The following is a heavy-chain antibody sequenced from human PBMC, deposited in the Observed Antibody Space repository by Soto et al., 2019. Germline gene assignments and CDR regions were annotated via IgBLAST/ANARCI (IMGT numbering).Heavy chain of an antibody. J-gene: IGHJ6*02. CDR2: IHPANGNT. D-gene: IGHD2-15*01. CDR3: ARDQRSAGRLGYYGMDV. V-gene: IGHV1-3*01. CDR1: GYTFTNYA. Sequence: GASVKVSCKASGYTFTNYAIHWVRQAPGQRLEWMGWIHPANGNTKYSQRFQGRVTITSDTSASTAYMEVSSLRSEDTAVYYCARDQRSAGRLGYYGMDVWGQGTTVTVSS.